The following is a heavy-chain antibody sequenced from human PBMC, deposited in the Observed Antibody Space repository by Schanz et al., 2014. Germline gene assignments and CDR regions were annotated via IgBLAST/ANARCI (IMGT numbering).Heavy chain of an antibody. Sequence: QVLLVESGGGLVKPGGSLRLSCSASGFTFSDSFMSWIRPTPGKGLEWLSYISSSGNIIHYADSVKGRFTISRDSSKNTLYLQMNSLRGDDTAVYYCARADYSSSWNGFDIWGQGTMVTVSS. CDR2: ISSSGNII. J-gene: IGHJ3*02. V-gene: IGHV3-11*04. CDR3: ARADYSSSWNGFDI. D-gene: IGHD6-13*01. CDR1: GFTFSDSF.